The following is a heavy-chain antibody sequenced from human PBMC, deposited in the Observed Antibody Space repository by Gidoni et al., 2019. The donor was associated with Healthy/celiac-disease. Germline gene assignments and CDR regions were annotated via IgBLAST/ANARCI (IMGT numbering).Heavy chain of an antibody. V-gene: IGHV3-49*05. CDR2: IRSKAYGGTT. J-gene: IGHJ4*02. CDR1: GFTFGDYA. CDR3: TTSSVLRYFDWLYFDY. Sequence: EVQLVESGGGLVKPGRSLRLSCTASGFTFGDYAMSWFRQAPGKGLEWVGFIRSKAYGGTTEYAASVKGRFTISRDDSKSIAYLQMNSLKTEDTAVYYCTTSSVLRYFDWLYFDYWGQGTLVTVSS. D-gene: IGHD3-9*01.